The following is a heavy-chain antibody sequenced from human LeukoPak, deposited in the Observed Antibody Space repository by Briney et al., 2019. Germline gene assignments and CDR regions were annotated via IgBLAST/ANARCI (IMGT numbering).Heavy chain of an antibody. V-gene: IGHV4-39*01. J-gene: IGHJ6*02. Sequence: PSETLSLTCTVSGGSISSSSYYWGWIRQPPGKGLEWIGSIYYSGSTYYNPSLKSRVTISVDTSKNQFSLKLSSVTAADTAVYYCARSGNYYDSSGYWTDYYYGMDVWGQGTTVTVSS. CDR3: ARSGNYYDSSGYWTDYYYGMDV. CDR1: GGSISSSSYY. D-gene: IGHD3-22*01. CDR2: IYYSGST.